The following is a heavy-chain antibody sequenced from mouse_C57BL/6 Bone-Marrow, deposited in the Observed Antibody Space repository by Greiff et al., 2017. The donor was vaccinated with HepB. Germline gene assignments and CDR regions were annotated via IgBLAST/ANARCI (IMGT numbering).Heavy chain of an antibody. V-gene: IGHV5-16*01. CDR1: GFTFSDYY. J-gene: IGHJ4*01. Sequence: EVQRVESEGGLVQPGSSMKLSCTASGFTFSDYYMAWVRQVPEKGLEWVANINYDGSSTYYLDSLKSRFIISRDNAKNILYLQMSSLKSEDTATYYCARELLWSAMDYWGQGTSVTVSS. CDR3: ARELLWSAMDY. D-gene: IGHD2-1*01. CDR2: INYDGSST.